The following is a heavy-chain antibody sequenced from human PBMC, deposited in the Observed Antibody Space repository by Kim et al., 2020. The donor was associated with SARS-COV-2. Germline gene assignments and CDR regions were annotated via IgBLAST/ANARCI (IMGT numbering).Heavy chain of an antibody. CDR2: IYYSGST. CDR1: GGSISSGDYY. V-gene: IGHV4-30-4*01. D-gene: IGHD3-22*01. Sequence: SETLSLTCTVSGGSISSGDYYWSWIRQPPGKGLEWIGYIYYSGSTYYNPSLKSRVTISVDTSKNQFSLKLSSVTAADTAVYYCARAPHYYDSSGFDYWGQGTLVTVSP. CDR3: ARAPHYYDSSGFDY. J-gene: IGHJ4*02.